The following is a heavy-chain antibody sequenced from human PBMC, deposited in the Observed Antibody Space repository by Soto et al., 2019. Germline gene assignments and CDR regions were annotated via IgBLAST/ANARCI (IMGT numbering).Heavy chain of an antibody. Sequence: VQVLESGGGLVQPGGSLRLSCAASGFYFTSYALSWVLQAPGKGLEWVSHIGANGDSTYYADSVKGRFTISRDNSKNTVYLQMNSLRADDTAVYFCAGGTYLDYWGQGTLVSVSS. J-gene: IGHJ4*02. CDR3: AGGTYLDY. CDR1: GFYFTSYA. CDR2: IGANGDST. D-gene: IGHD3-16*01. V-gene: IGHV3-23*01.